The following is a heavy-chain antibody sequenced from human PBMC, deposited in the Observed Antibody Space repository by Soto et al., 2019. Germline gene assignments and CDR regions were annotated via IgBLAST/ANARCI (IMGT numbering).Heavy chain of an antibody. CDR2: ISGSGGST. V-gene: IGHV3-23*01. J-gene: IGHJ3*02. CDR1: GFTFSSYA. CDR3: AKDPIVVVPAAMHRAVEDVFDI. D-gene: IGHD2-2*01. Sequence: EVQLLESGGGLVQPGGSLRLSCAASGFTFSSYAMSWVRQAPGKGLEWVSAISGSGGSTYYADSVKGRFTISRDNSKNTLYLQMNSLRAEDTAVYYCAKDPIVVVPAAMHRAVEDVFDIWGQGTMVTDSS.